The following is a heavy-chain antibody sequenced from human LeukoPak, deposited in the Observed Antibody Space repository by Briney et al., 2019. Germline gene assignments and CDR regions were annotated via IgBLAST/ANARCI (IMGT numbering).Heavy chain of an antibody. D-gene: IGHD1-26*01. Sequence: GGSLRLSCAASGFTFSDHYMDWVRQAPGKGLEWVGRTRKKTNSYNTEYAASVKGRFTISRDDSKNSLYLQMNSLKAEDTAVYYCTRVVLVGTTYSYFDYWGQGTLVTVSS. CDR1: GFTFSDHY. CDR2: TRKKTNSYNT. V-gene: IGHV3-72*01. J-gene: IGHJ4*02. CDR3: TRVVLVGTTYSYFDY.